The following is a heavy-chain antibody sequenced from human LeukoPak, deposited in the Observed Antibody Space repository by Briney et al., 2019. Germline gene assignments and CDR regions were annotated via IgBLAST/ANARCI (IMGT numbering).Heavy chain of an antibody. V-gene: IGHV1-46*01. CDR2: INPSGGST. CDR1: GYTFTGYY. J-gene: IGHJ6*03. Sequence: ASVKVSCKASGYTFTGYYIHWVRQAPGQGLEWMGLINPSGGSTNYAQKFQGRVTMTRDTSTSTVYMELSSLRSEDTAVYYCARGPSITMVRGGQWYYYMDVWGKGTTVTISS. CDR3: ARGPSITMVRGGQWYYYMDV. D-gene: IGHD3-10*01.